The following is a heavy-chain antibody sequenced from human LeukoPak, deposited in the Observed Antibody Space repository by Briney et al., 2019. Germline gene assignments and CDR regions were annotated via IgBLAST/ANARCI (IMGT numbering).Heavy chain of an antibody. D-gene: IGHD3/OR15-3a*01. CDR3: ARTRNWFDP. V-gene: IGHV4-59*08. CDR1: GGSISSYY. J-gene: IGHJ5*02. Sequence: SETLSLTCTVSGGSISSYYWSWIRQPPGTGLEWIGYIYYSGSTNYNPSLKSRVTISVDTSKNQFSLKLSSVTAADTAVYYCARTRNWFDPWGQGTLVTVSS. CDR2: IYYSGST.